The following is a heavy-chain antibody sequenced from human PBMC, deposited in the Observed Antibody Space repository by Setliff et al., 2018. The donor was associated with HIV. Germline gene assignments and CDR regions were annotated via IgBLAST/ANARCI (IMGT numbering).Heavy chain of an antibody. Sequence: PSETLSLTCTVSGGSINSYYWSWIRQPPGKGLEWIGYIFDSGSTNYNPSFESRVTISVDTSKNQVSLKLTSVTAADTAVYYWARHGGYSSPPGYWGQGTLVTVSS. V-gene: IGHV4-59*08. CDR2: IFDSGST. CDR1: GGSINSYY. CDR3: ARHGGYSSPPGY. J-gene: IGHJ4*02. D-gene: IGHD5-18*01.